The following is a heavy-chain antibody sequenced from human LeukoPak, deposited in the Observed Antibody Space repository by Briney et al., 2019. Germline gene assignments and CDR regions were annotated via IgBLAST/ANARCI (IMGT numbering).Heavy chain of an antibody. D-gene: IGHD6-13*01. J-gene: IGHJ6*02. Sequence: ASVKVSCKASGYTFTSYGISWVRQAPGQGLEWMGWISAYNGNTNYAQKLQGRVTMTTDTSTSTAYMKLRSLRSDDTAVYYCARLEYSSSWYELVGYCYYGMDVWGQGTTVTVSS. CDR3: ARLEYSSSWYELVGYCYYGMDV. V-gene: IGHV1-18*01. CDR1: GYTFTSYG. CDR2: ISAYNGNT.